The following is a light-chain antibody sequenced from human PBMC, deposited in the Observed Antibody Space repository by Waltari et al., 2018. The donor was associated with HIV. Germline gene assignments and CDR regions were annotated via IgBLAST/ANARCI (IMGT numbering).Light chain of an antibody. J-gene: IGLJ2*01. CDR3: QAWDSSTVV. CDR1: KLGDKY. V-gene: IGLV3-1*01. CDR2: QDS. Sequence: SYELTQPPSVSVSPGQTANITCSGDKLGDKYACWYQQKPGQSPVLGIYQDSKRPSGIPERFSGSNSGNTATLTISGTQAMDEADYYCQAWDSSTVVFGGGTKLTVL.